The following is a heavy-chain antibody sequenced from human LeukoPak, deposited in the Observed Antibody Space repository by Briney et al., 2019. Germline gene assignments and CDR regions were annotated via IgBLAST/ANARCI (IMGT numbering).Heavy chain of an antibody. V-gene: IGHV4-59*01. CDR3: ARARLVGYDILTGYYSFDY. D-gene: IGHD3-9*01. Sequence: PSETLSLTCTVSGGSLSTYSWSWIRQPPGKGLEWIGYIYYSGNTNYNPSLKSRVTISVDTSKNQFSLKLSSVTAADTAVYYCARARLVGYDILTGYYSFDYWGQGTLVTVSA. J-gene: IGHJ4*02. CDR1: GGSLSTYS. CDR2: IYYSGNT.